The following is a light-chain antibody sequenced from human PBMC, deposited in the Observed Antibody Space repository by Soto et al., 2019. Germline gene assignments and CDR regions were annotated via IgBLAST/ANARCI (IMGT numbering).Light chain of an antibody. CDR3: QQYNTYPWT. CDR2: DAS. V-gene: IGKV1-5*01. Sequence: DIQMTQSPSMLSASLGDRVTIACRASQSISSWLAWYQQKPGKAPKLLIFDASSLESGVPSRFGGSGSGTEFTLTISSLQPDDFATYYCQQYNTYPWTFGQGTKVDIK. CDR1: QSISSW. J-gene: IGKJ1*01.